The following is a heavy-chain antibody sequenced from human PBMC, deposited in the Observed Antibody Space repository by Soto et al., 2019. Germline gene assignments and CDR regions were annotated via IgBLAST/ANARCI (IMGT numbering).Heavy chain of an antibody. D-gene: IGHD6-13*01. CDR2: IYYSGST. V-gene: IGHV4-39*01. CDR1: GGSISSSSYY. CDR3: ARLKLARYYYYYGMDV. J-gene: IGHJ6*02. Sequence: SETLSLTCTVSGGSISSSSYYWGWIRQPPGKGLEWIGSIYYSGSTYYNPSLKSRVTISVDTSKNQFSLKLSSVTAADTAVYYCARLKLARYYYYYGMDVWGQGTTVT.